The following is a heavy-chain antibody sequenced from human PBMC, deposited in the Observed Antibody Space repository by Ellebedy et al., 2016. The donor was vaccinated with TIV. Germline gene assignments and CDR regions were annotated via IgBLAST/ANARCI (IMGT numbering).Heavy chain of an antibody. CDR3: ARAPIIVVVTYFDY. D-gene: IGHD3-22*01. J-gene: IGHJ4*02. CDR2: ISSSSSTI. Sequence: PGGSLRLSCAASGFTFSSYSMNWVRQAPGKGLEWVSYISSSSSTIYYADSVKGRFTISNDNAKNSLYLQMNSLRAEDTAVYYCARAPIIVVVTYFDYWGQGTLVTVSS. CDR1: GFTFSSYS. V-gene: IGHV3-48*04.